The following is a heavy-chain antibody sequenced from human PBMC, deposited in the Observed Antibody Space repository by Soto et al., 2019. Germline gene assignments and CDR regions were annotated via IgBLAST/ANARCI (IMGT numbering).Heavy chain of an antibody. D-gene: IGHD6-13*01. CDR2: INPNSGGT. CDR3: ARVKGYSSSWLHAFDI. J-gene: IGHJ3*02. Sequence: QVPLVQSGAEVKKPGASVKVSCKASGYTFTGYYMHWVRQAPGQGLEWMGWINPNSGGTNYAQKFQGRVTMTRDTSISTAYMELSRLRSDDTAVYYCARVKGYSSSWLHAFDIWGQGTMVTVSS. CDR1: GYTFTGYY. V-gene: IGHV1-2*02.